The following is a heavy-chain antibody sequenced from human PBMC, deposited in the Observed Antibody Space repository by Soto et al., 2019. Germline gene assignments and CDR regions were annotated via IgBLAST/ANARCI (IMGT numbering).Heavy chain of an antibody. V-gene: IGHV1-3*05. J-gene: IGHJ4*02. D-gene: IGHD3-3*01. CDR1: GYTFTSYA. Sequence: QVQLVQSGAEEKKPGASVKVSCKASGYTFTSYAMHWVRQAPGQRLEWMGWINAGNGNTKYSQKFQGRVTITRDTSASTAYMELSSLRSEDTAVYYCARFFGVVTDFDYWGQGTLVTVSS. CDR2: INAGNGNT. CDR3: ARFFGVVTDFDY.